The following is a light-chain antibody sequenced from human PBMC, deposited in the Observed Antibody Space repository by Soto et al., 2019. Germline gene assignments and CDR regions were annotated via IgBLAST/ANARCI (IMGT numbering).Light chain of an antibody. CDR1: QSVGSKY. CDR2: GAS. J-gene: IGKJ5*01. CDR3: QQYGNSPRSIT. V-gene: IGKV3-20*01. Sequence: EIVLTQSPGTLSLSPWERATLSCRASQSVGSKYLAWYQQKPGQAPRLLIYGASSRATGIPDRFSGSGSGTDFTLTINRLEPEDFAVYYCQQYGNSPRSITFGQGTRLEI.